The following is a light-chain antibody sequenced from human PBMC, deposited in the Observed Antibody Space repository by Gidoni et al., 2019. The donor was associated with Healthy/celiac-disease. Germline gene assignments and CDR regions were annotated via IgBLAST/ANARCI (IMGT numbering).Light chain of an antibody. CDR1: QSVSSY. Sequence: EIVLTHSPATLSLSPGERATLSCRASQSVSSYLAWYQQKPDQAPRLLIYDASNRATGIPARFSGSGSGTDFTLTISSLEPEDFAVYYCQQRSNWPPLTFGGGTKVEIK. J-gene: IGKJ4*01. CDR2: DAS. CDR3: QQRSNWPPLT. V-gene: IGKV3-11*01.